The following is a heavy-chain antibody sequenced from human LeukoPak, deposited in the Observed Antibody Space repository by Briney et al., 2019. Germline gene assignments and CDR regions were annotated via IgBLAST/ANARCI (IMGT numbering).Heavy chain of an antibody. CDR2: IIPIFGMA. CDR3: ARDLSGVVIIHYGMDV. Sequence: SVKVSCKASGGTFSSYAISWVRQAPGQGLEWMGRIIPIFGMANYAQKFQGRVTITADKSTSTAYMELSSLRSEDTAVYYCARDLSGVVIIHYGMDVWGQGTSVTVSS. V-gene: IGHV1-69*04. J-gene: IGHJ6*02. CDR1: GGTFSSYA. D-gene: IGHD3-3*01.